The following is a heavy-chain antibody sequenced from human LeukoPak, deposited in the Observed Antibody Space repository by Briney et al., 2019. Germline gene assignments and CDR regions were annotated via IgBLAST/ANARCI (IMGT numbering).Heavy chain of an antibody. V-gene: IGHV4-34*01. CDR2: INHSGST. Sequence: SETLSLTCAVYGGSFSGYYWSWIRQPPGKGLEWIGEINHSGSTNYNPSLKSRVTISVDTSKNQFSLRLSSVTAADTAVYYCARGSNWGDYWGQGTLVTVSS. J-gene: IGHJ4*02. D-gene: IGHD7-27*01. CDR1: GGSFSGYY. CDR3: ARGSNWGDY.